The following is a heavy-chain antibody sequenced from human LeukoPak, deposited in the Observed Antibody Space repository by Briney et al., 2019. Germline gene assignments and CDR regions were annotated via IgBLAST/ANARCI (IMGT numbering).Heavy chain of an antibody. CDR1: GYTFTSYD. CDR2: IIPIFGTA. D-gene: IGHD6-13*01. V-gene: IGHV1-69*13. Sequence: SVKVSCKASGYTFTSYDISWVRQAPGQGLEWMGGIIPIFGTANYAQKFQGRVTITADESTSTAYMELSSLRSEDTAVYYCARVGAAAGPFDYWGQGTLVTVSS. J-gene: IGHJ4*02. CDR3: ARVGAAAGPFDY.